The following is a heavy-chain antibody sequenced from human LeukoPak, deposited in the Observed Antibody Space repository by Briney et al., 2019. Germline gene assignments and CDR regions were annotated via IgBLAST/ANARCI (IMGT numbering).Heavy chain of an antibody. Sequence: TGGSLRLSCAASGLTFSTYSMNWVRQAPGKGLEWVSSISSSSSNIYYADSLRGRFTISRDNAKNSLYLQMNSLRAEDTAVYYCASSTAGRWYRDSHYFDYWGQGILVTVSS. J-gene: IGHJ4*02. D-gene: IGHD4-23*01. CDR1: GLTFSTYS. CDR2: ISSSSSNI. V-gene: IGHV3-21*01. CDR3: ASSTAGRWYRDSHYFDY.